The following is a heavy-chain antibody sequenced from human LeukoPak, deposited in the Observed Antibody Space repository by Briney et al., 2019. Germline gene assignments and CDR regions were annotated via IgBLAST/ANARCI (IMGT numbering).Heavy chain of an antibody. CDR3: AKDRQSRGSLGFDY. CDR1: GFTFSSCG. D-gene: IGHD3-22*01. J-gene: IGHJ4*02. CDR2: IWYDGSNK. V-gene: IGHV3-33*06. Sequence: PGGSLRLSCAASGFTFSSCGMHWVRQAPGKGLEWVAVIWYDGSNKYYADSVKGRFTISRDNSKNTLYVQMNSLRAEDTAVYYCAKDRQSRGSLGFDYWGQGALVIVSS.